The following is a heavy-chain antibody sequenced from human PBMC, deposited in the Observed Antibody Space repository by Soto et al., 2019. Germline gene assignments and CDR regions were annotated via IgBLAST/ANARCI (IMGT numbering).Heavy chain of an antibody. J-gene: IGHJ6*02. CDR3: ATSTRYYYYYGMDV. CDR2: FDPEDGET. V-gene: IGHV1-24*01. Sequence: ASVKVSCKVSGYTLTELSMHWVRQAPGKGLEWMGGFDPEDGETIYAQKFQGRVTMTEDTSTDTAYMELSSLRSEDTAVYYCATSTRYYYYYGMDVWGQGTKVSVSS. CDR1: GYTLTELS.